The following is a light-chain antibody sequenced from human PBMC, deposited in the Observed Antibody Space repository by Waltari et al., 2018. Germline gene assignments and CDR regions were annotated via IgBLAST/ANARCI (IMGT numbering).Light chain of an antibody. Sequence: DVQMTQYPSTLSASVGDRVTITCRASKSISTWLAWDQPEAGKDPKVLIYKESSLESGVPSRFSGSGSGTEFTLTISSLQPDDFATYYCQQYNSVLWTFGQGTKVEIK. CDR1: KSISTW. CDR2: KES. V-gene: IGKV1-5*03. CDR3: QQYNSVLWT. J-gene: IGKJ1*01.